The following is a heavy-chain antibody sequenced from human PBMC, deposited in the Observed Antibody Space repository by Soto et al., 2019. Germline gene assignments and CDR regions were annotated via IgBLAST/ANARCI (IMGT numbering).Heavy chain of an antibody. V-gene: IGHV1-24*01. Sequence: ASVKVSCKVSGYTLTELSMHWGRQAPGKGLEWMGGFDPEDGETIYAQKFQGRVTMTEDTYTDTAYMELSSLRSEDTAVYYFASDLLDILTGYPYYYYGMDVWGQGTTVTVSS. D-gene: IGHD3-9*01. CDR2: FDPEDGET. J-gene: IGHJ6*02. CDR1: GYTLTELS. CDR3: ASDLLDILTGYPYYYYGMDV.